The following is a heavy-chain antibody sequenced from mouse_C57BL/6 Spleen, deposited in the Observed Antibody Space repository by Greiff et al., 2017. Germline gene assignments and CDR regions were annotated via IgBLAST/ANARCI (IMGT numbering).Heavy chain of an antibody. CDR2: IYPGSGST. D-gene: IGHD1-1*01. V-gene: IGHV1-55*01. Sequence: VQLQQPGAELVKPGASVKMSCKASGYTFTSYWITWVKQRPGQGLEWIGDIYPGSGSTNYNEKFKSKATLTVDTSSSTAYMQLSSLTSEDSVVYYCARSYYYGSSLYYYAMDYWGQGTSVTVSS. CDR3: ARSYYYGSSLYYYAMDY. J-gene: IGHJ4*01. CDR1: GYTFTSYW.